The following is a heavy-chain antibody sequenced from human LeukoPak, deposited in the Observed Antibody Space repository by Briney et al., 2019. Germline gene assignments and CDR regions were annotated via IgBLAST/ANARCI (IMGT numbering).Heavy chain of an antibody. J-gene: IGHJ4*02. CDR1: GFTFSSYA. Sequence: GGSLRLSCAASGFTFSSYAMSWVRQAPGKGLEWVSAISGSGGSTYYADSVKGRFTISRDNSKNTLYLQMNSLRAEDTAVYYCLKLSTYYYDSSGYSECRWGQGTLVTVSS. CDR2: ISGSGGST. V-gene: IGHV3-23*01. D-gene: IGHD3-22*01. CDR3: LKLSTYYYDSSGYSECR.